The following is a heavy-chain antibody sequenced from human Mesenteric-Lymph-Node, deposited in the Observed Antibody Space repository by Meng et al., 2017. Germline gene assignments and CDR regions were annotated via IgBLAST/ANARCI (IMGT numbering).Heavy chain of an antibody. V-gene: IGHV4-30-4*01. Sequence: VRLRVSGPGLGQPSQTLSPTCTVSGGSISSGDYYWSWIRQPPGKGLEWIGYIYYSGSTYSNASLKSRVTISIDRSKNQFSLKLSSVTAADTAVYYCARDRKHYGERGWFDPWGQGTLVTVSS. J-gene: IGHJ5*02. CDR1: GGSISSGDYY. CDR3: ARDRKHYGERGWFDP. D-gene: IGHD4-17*01. CDR2: IYYSGST.